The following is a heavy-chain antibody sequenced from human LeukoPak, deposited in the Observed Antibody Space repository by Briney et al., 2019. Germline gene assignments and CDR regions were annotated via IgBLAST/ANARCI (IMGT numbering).Heavy chain of an antibody. CDR3: ARDVSNSGWYEGTFDV. D-gene: IGHD6-19*01. J-gene: IGHJ3*01. Sequence: GGSLRLSCAASKFTFSTYTLHWVRQAPGKGLKWVAIISHDGSKKYYADSVKGRFTISRDNSKNTLYLQMNSLRAEDTAVYYCARDVSNSGWYEGTFDVWGQGTMVTVSS. CDR1: KFTFSTYT. V-gene: IGHV3-30*07. CDR2: ISHDGSKK.